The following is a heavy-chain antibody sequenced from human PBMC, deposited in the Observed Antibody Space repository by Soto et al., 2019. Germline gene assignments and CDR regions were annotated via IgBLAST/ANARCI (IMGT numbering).Heavy chain of an antibody. J-gene: IGHJ6*03. CDR2: IIPILGIA. CDR3: ARDRAYSGYDAPYNYYYYMDV. CDR1: GGTFSSYT. D-gene: IGHD5-12*01. V-gene: IGHV1-69*08. Sequence: QVQLVQSGAEVKKPGSSVKVSCKASGGTFSSYTISWGRQAPGQGLEWMGRIIPILGIANYAQKFQGRVTITADKSTSKAYMELSSLRSEDTAVYYCARDRAYSGYDAPYNYYYYMDVWGKGTTVTVSS.